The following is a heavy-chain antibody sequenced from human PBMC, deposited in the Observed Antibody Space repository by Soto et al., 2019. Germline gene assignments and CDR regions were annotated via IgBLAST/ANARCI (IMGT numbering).Heavy chain of an antibody. CDR2: ISAYNGNT. V-gene: IGHV1-18*04. D-gene: IGHD1-26*01. J-gene: IGHJ6*02. CDR3: ARVTPAVGSYYRGSYSYYGMDV. Sequence: GGSVKVSCKASGYTFTSYGISWVRQAPGQGLEGMGWISAYNGNTNYAQKLQGRVTMTTDTSTSTAYMELRSLRSDDTAVYYCARVTPAVGSYYRGSYSYYGMDVWGQGTTVTVSS. CDR1: GYTFTSYG.